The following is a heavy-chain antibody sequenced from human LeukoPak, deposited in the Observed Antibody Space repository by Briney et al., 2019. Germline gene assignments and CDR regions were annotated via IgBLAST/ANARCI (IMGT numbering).Heavy chain of an antibody. CDR3: ARGVLLWFGELSGWFDP. V-gene: IGHV4-39*07. D-gene: IGHD3-10*01. CDR2: IYYSGST. J-gene: IGHJ5*02. Sequence: SETLSLTCTVSGGSISSSSYYWGWIRQPPGKGLEWIGSIYYSGSTYYNPSLKSRVTISVDTSKNQFSLKLSSVTAADTAVYYCARGVLLWFGELSGWFDPWGQGTLVTVSS. CDR1: GGSISSSSYY.